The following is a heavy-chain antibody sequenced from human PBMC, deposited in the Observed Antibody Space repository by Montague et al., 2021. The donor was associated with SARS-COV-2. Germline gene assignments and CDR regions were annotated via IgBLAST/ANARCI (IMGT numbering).Heavy chain of an antibody. V-gene: IGHV3-21*01. CDR3: ARDKYYDILTGYYSY. CDR1: GFTFSRYS. CDR2: ISSSSSYI. Sequence: SLRLPCAASGFTFSRYSMNWVRQAPGKGLEWVSSISSSSSYIYYADSVKGRFTISRDNAKNSLYLQMNSLRAEDTAVYYCARDKYYDILTGYYSYWGQGTLVTVSS. J-gene: IGHJ4*02. D-gene: IGHD3-9*01.